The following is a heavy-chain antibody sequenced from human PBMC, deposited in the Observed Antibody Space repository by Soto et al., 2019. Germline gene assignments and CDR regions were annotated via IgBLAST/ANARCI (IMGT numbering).Heavy chain of an antibody. CDR3: ARERTVAGNDY. CDR2: MNPNSGNT. V-gene: IGHV1-8*01. J-gene: IGHJ4*02. CDR1: GYTFTSYD. D-gene: IGHD6-19*01. Sequence: QVQLVQSGAEVKKPGASVTVCCQAFGYTFTSYDIDWVRQATGQGLEWMGWMNPNSGNTGYAQKFQGRVTMTRNTSISTAYMELSSLRPEDTAVYYCARERTVAGNDYWGQGTLVTVSS.